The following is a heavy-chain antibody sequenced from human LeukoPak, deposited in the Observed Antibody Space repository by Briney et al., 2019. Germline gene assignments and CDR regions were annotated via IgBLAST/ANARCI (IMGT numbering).Heavy chain of an antibody. Sequence: TGGSLRLSCGASGFTFSEYWMTWVRQAPGRGPEWVADIKGDGSKIYYVDSVKGRFTISRDNDKNSLYLQMDNLRVEDRAVYHCARDGSCFDFWGQGALVTVSS. V-gene: IGHV3-7*01. J-gene: IGHJ4*02. CDR1: GFTFSEYW. D-gene: IGHD2-15*01. CDR2: IKGDGSKI. CDR3: ARDGSCFDF.